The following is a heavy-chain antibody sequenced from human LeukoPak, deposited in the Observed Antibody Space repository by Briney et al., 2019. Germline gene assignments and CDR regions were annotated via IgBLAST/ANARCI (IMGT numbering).Heavy chain of an antibody. CDR1: GGSFSGYY. Sequence: SETLSLTCAVYGGSFSGYYWSWIRQPPGKGLEWIGEINHSGSTNYNPSLKSRVTISVDTSKNQFSLKLSSVTAADTAVYYCARVNYDILTGYYKDYWGQGTLVTVSS. J-gene: IGHJ4*02. CDR3: ARVNYDILTGYYKDY. V-gene: IGHV4-34*01. CDR2: INHSGST. D-gene: IGHD3-9*01.